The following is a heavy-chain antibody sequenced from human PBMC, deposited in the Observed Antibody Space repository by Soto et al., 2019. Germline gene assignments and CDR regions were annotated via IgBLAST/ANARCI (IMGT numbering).Heavy chain of an antibody. D-gene: IGHD6-19*01. V-gene: IGHV1-18*04. J-gene: IGHJ5*02. CDR1: GYTFTSYG. Sequence: QVQLVQSGAEVKKPGASVKVSCKASGYTFTSYGISWVRQAPGQGLEWMGWISAYNGNTNYAQKRQCRVTMTTDTSTSTAYMELRSLTSDDTAVYYCARVLAHPWLVQSWFDPWGQGTLVTVSS. CDR2: ISAYNGNT. CDR3: ARVLAHPWLVQSWFDP.